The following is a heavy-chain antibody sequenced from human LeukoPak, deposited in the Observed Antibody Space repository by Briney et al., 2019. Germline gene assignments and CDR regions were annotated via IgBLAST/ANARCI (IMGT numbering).Heavy chain of an antibody. D-gene: IGHD2-21*01. J-gene: IGHJ4*02. CDR1: GYSFTTYG. CDR2: ISADSGNA. Sequence: GASVKVSCKASGYSFTTYGISWVRQAPGQGLEWMGWISADSGNANYAQKFQGRVTMTTDTSTSTAYMELRSLRSDDTAVYYCAREDMIARIPLFDHWGQGTLVTVSS. CDR3: AREDMIARIPLFDH. V-gene: IGHV1-18*01.